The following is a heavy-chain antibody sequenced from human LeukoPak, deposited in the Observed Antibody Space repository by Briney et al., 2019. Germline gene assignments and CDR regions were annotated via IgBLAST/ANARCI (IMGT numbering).Heavy chain of an antibody. J-gene: IGHJ4*02. CDR3: ARHWELLLLYFDY. Sequence: SQTLSLTCTVSGGSISSVSNYWSWIRQPAGKGLEWIGRIYTSGSTDYSPSLKSRATISVDTSKNQFSLKLSSVTAADTAMYYCARHWELLLLYFDYWGQGTLVTVSS. D-gene: IGHD1-26*01. CDR1: GGSISSVSNY. CDR2: IYTSGST. V-gene: IGHV4-61*02.